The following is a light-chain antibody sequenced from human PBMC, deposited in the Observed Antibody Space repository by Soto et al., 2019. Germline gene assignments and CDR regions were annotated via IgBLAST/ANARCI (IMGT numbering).Light chain of an antibody. J-gene: IGLJ1*01. CDR2: DVD. CDR1: SSDIGGYNY. CDR3: CSNAGRPDV. V-gene: IGLV2-11*01. Sequence: QSALTQPRSVSGSPGQSVAISCTGTSSDIGGYNYVSWYQQHPGKAPKVMIYDVDKRPSGVPDRFSGSKSGNTASLTISYLQTEDEADYYCCSNAGRPDVFGTGTKLTVL.